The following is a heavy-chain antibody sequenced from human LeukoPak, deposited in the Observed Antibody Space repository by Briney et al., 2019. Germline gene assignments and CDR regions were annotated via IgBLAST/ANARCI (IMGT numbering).Heavy chain of an antibody. Sequence: GASVNDSFKASGYTFTSYDINWVRQAAGQGLDWMGWMNPNSGNTGYAQKFQGRVTMTRNTSKRTAYMELSRLGSEDTAVYYCARARRATIFGVVTHYYFDYWGQGTLVTVSS. J-gene: IGHJ4*02. CDR3: ARARRATIFGVVTHYYFDY. CDR2: MNPNSGNT. V-gene: IGHV1-8*01. CDR1: GYTFTSYD. D-gene: IGHD3-3*01.